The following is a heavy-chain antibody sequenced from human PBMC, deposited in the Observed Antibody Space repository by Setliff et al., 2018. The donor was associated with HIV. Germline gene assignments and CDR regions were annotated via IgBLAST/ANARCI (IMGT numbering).Heavy chain of an antibody. CDR2: IYHTGST. Sequence: PSETLSLTCAVSGDSISSSNWWSWVRQPPGKGLEWIGEIYHTGSTNYNPSLKSRVTISVDTSKNQFSLKLSSVTAADTAVYYCARSTVGYDAFDIWGQGTMVTVSS. CDR1: GDSISSSNW. CDR3: ARSTVGYDAFDI. D-gene: IGHD4-17*01. J-gene: IGHJ3*02. V-gene: IGHV4-4*02.